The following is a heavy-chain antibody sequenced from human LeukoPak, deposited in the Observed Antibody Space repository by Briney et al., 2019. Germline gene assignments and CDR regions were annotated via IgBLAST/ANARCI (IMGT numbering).Heavy chain of an antibody. D-gene: IGHD5-18*01. J-gene: IGHJ4*02. Sequence: PSETLSLTCTVSGGSISSSGYYWGWIRQPPGKGLEWIGEINHSGSTNYNPSLKSRVTISVDTSKNQFSLKLSSVTAADTAVYYCARRRYSYGPFDYWGQGTLVTVSS. CDR1: GGSISSSGYY. CDR3: ARRRYSYGPFDY. V-gene: IGHV4-39*07. CDR2: INHSGST.